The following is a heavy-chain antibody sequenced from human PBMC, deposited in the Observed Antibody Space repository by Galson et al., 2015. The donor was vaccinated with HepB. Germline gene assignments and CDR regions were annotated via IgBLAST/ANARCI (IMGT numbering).Heavy chain of an antibody. CDR3: TRDSTTGN. CDR1: GFSFPDNT. D-gene: IGHD1-1*01. Sequence: FLRLSCAASGFSFPDNTMTWVRQAPGKGLEWIGLIRGTTYGGATEYAASVRGRFTISRDDSKSIVYLQMDSLKTEDTGVYYCTRDSTTGNWGQGTLVTVSS. V-gene: IGHV3-49*04. CDR2: IRGTTYGGAT. J-gene: IGHJ4*02.